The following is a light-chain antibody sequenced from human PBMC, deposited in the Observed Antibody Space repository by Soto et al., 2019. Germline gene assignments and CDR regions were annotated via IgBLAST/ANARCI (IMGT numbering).Light chain of an antibody. CDR1: SSDVGSYNL. J-gene: IGLJ3*02. Sequence: QSALTQPASVYGSPGQSITISFTGTSSDVGSYNLVSWYQQHPGKAPKLMIYEVSKRPSGVSNRFSGSKSGNTASLTISGLQAEDEADYYCCSYAGSSTFVFGGGTQLTVL. CDR2: EVS. CDR3: CSYAGSSTFV. V-gene: IGLV2-23*02.